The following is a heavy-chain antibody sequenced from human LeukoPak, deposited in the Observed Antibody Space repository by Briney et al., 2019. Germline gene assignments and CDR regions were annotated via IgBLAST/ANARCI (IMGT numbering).Heavy chain of an antibody. V-gene: IGHV4-59*01. Sequence: SETLSLTCTVSGGSISSYYCSWIRQPPGKGLEWIGYIYYSGSTNYDPSIKSRVTISVDTSKNEFSLKLSSVTAADTAVYYCARSAAAGTLDYWGQGTLVTVSS. CDR3: ARSAAAGTLDY. CDR2: IYYSGST. J-gene: IGHJ4*02. CDR1: GGSISSYY. D-gene: IGHD6-13*01.